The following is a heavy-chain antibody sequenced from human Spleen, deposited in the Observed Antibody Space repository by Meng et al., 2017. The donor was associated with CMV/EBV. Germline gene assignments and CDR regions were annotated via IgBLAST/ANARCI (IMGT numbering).Heavy chain of an antibody. Sequence: YGFPFSTYWMSWVRQAPGKGLDWVANITQDGSEKYYVDSVRGRFTISRDNAKNSLYLQMNSLRAEDTALYYCARARARSAWYVIDPWGQGTLVTVSS. D-gene: IGHD6-19*01. CDR3: ARARARSAWYVIDP. CDR1: GFPFSTYW. J-gene: IGHJ5*02. CDR2: ITQDGSEK. V-gene: IGHV3-7*01.